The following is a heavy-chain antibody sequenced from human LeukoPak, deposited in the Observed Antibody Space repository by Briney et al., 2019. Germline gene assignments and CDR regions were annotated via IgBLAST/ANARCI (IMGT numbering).Heavy chain of an antibody. CDR1: GYSFTSYW. CDR2: IYPGDSDT. V-gene: IGHV5-51*01. J-gene: IGHJ2*01. Sequence: PGESLKISCKGSGYSFTSYWIGWVRQMPGKGLEWMGIIYPGDSDTRYSPSFQGQVTISADKSISTAYLQWSSLKASDTAMYYCARRLGIAAAGGSWYFDLWGRGTLVTVSS. D-gene: IGHD6-13*01. CDR3: ARRLGIAAAGGSWYFDL.